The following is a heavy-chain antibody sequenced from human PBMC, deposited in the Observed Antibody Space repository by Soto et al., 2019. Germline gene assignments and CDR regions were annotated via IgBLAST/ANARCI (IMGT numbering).Heavy chain of an antibody. Sequence: GPEVKKPGASVKVYCTASGYTFTRHGFSWVRQAPGQGLEWMGWISTYDVNTHYAQNFQGRVTLTADTSASTVYMELTRLRPDGTAIYFFAREGRIGWLGIDHWGQGTLVTVSS. J-gene: IGHJ4*02. CDR3: AREGRIGWLGIDH. CDR2: ISTYDVNT. V-gene: IGHV1-18*01. CDR1: GYTFTRHG. D-gene: IGHD6-19*01.